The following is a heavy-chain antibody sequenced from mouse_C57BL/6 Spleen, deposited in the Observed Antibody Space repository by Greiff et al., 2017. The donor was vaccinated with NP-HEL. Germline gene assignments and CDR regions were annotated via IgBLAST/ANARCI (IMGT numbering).Heavy chain of an antibody. D-gene: IGHD2-1*01. CDR2: ISDGGSYT. CDR1: GFTFSSYA. V-gene: IGHV5-4*01. CDR3: ARVPYGNTEGFAY. J-gene: IGHJ3*01. Sequence: EVQRVESGGGLVKPGGSLKLSCAASGFTFSSYAMSWVRQTPEKRLEWVATISDGGSYTYYPDNVKGRFTISRDNAKNNLYLQMSHLKSEDTAMYYCARVPYGNTEGFAYWGQGTLVTVSA.